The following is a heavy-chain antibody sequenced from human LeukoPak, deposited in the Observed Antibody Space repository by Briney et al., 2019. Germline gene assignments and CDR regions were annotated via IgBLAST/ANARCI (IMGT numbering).Heavy chain of an antibody. J-gene: IGHJ4*02. Sequence: PSETLSLTCTVSGGSISPYSWSWIRQPPGKGLEWIGYISYSGNTDYNPSLKSRVTISLDTSKNQFSLKLSSVTAADTAVYYCARSRLFGVITPLYYWGQGTLVTLSS. CDR2: ISYSGNT. CDR1: GGSISPYS. V-gene: IGHV4-59*01. D-gene: IGHD3-3*01. CDR3: ARSRLFGVITPLYY.